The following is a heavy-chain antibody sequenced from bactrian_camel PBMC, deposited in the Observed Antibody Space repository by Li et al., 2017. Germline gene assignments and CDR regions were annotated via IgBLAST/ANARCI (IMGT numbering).Heavy chain of an antibody. Sequence: HVQLVESGGGLVEPGGSLRLTCKASGFTFRSHYMYWLRQAPGKGLEGIAGVNTAGGPTDYAESVKGRFTISRDNAKDTLYLQMNSLKIEDTAVYCCALGSSRQATMTARGKGTQVTVS. J-gene: IGHJ4*01. V-gene: IGHV3S1*01. CDR1: GFTFRSHY. CDR2: VNTAGGPT. D-gene: IGHD3*01.